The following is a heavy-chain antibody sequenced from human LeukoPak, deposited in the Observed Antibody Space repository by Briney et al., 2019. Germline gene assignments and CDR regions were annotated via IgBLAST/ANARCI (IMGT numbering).Heavy chain of an antibody. CDR3: ARFYTNWFDP. CDR1: GDSISSYY. Sequence: PSEALSLTCTVSGDSISSYYWSWIRQPPGKGLEWLGHISDRGSTNYNPSLEGRVTISVDTSKNQFSLKLSSVTAADTAVYYCARFYTNWFDPWGQGTLVTVSS. D-gene: IGHD2/OR15-2a*01. J-gene: IGHJ5*02. CDR2: ISDRGST. V-gene: IGHV4-59*01.